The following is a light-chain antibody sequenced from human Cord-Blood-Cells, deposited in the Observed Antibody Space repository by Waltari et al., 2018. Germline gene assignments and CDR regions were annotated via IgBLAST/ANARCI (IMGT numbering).Light chain of an antibody. CDR2: EAS. V-gene: IGLV2-23*01. CDR1: RSDVGSYNL. J-gene: IGLJ3*02. Sequence: QSALTQPASVSGSPGQSITISCTGTRSDVGSYNLVSWYQQHPGKAPKLKIYEASKRPSGVSSLCSGSNSGNTASLTIAGLQAEDEADYYCCSYAGSSTWVFGGGTKLTVL. CDR3: CSYAGSSTWV.